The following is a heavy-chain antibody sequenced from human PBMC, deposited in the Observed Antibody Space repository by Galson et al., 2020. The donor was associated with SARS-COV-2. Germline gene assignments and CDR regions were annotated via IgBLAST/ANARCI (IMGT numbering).Heavy chain of an antibody. CDR3: ARAGRFSGSYYMYSAFDI. V-gene: IGHV3-21*04. CDR2: ISSSSSYI. CDR1: GFTFSSYS. Sequence: GGSLRLSCAASGFTFSSYSMNWVRQAPGKGLEWVSSISSSSSYIYYADSVKGRFTISRDNAKNSLYLQMNSLRAEDTAVYYCARAGRFSGSYYMYSAFDIWGQGTMVTVSS. J-gene: IGHJ3*02. D-gene: IGHD1-26*01.